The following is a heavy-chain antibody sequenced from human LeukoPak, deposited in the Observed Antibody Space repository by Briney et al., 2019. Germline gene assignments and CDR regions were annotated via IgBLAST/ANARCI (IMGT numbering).Heavy chain of an antibody. Sequence: GGSLRLSCAASGFTFSSYAMRWVRQAPGKGLEWVSAIGSGSGGTTIYADSVKGRFTISRDNSKNTLYLQMSSLRGEDTAVYYCAKNYESGRGVPYGMDVWGQGITVTVSS. J-gene: IGHJ6*02. CDR3: AKNYESGRGVPYGMDV. D-gene: IGHD3-10*01. CDR2: IGSGSGGTT. CDR1: GFTFSSYA. V-gene: IGHV3-23*01.